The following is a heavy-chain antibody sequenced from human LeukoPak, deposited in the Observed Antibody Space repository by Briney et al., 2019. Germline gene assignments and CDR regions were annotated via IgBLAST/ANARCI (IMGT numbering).Heavy chain of an antibody. CDR3: ARDDMKRAFDI. D-gene: IGHD3-9*01. V-gene: IGHV4-59*01. CDR2: IYYSGST. J-gene: IGHJ3*02. CDR1: GGSISSYY. Sequence: ETLSLTCTVSGGSISSYYWSWIRQPPGKGLERIGYIYYSGSTNYNPSLKSRVTISVDTSKNQFSLKLSSVTAADTAVYYCARDDMKRAFDIWGQGTMVTVSS.